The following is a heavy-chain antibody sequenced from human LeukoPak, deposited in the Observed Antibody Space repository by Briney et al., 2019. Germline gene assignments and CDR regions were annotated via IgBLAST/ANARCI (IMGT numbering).Heavy chain of an antibody. Sequence: ASVKVSCKASGYTFTSYYMHWVRQAPGQGLELMGIINPSGGSTSYAQKFQGRVTMTRDTSTSTVYMELSSLRSEDTAVYYCARDGVRIAVAGTRYDYWGQGTLVTVSS. CDR3: ARDGVRIAVAGTRYDY. V-gene: IGHV1-46*01. J-gene: IGHJ4*02. CDR2: INPSGGST. D-gene: IGHD6-19*01. CDR1: GYTFTSYY.